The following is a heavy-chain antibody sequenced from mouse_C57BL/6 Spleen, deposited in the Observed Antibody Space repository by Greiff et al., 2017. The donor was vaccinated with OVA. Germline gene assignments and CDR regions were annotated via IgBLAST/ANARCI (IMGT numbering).Heavy chain of an antibody. CDR2: FHPYNGDT. CDR1: GYTFTTYP. Sequence: QVQLKQSGAELVKPGASVKMSCKASGYTFTTYPIEWVKQTHGKSLEWIGTFHPYNGDTKYNEKFKGKATLTVEKSSSTVYLELSRLTSDDSAVYYYARGHYYDNDDAMDYWGQGTSVTVSS. J-gene: IGHJ4*01. CDR3: ARGHYYDNDDAMDY. D-gene: IGHD2-4*01. V-gene: IGHV1-47*01.